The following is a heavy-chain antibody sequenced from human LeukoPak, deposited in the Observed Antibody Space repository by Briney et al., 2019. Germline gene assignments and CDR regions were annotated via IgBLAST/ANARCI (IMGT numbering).Heavy chain of an antibody. V-gene: IGHV4-59*08. CDR2: IYYSGST. D-gene: IGHD6-19*01. CDR3: VRYSSGSNFDY. Sequence: SETLSLTCTVSGGSISSYYWSWIRQPPGKGLEWIGYIYYSGSTNYNPSLKSRVTISVDTSKNQFSLKLSSVTAADTAVYYCVRYSSGSNFDYWGQGTLVTVSS. J-gene: IGHJ4*02. CDR1: GGSISSYY.